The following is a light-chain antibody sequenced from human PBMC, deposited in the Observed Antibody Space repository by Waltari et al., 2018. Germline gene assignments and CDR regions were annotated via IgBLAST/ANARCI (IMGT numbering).Light chain of an antibody. CDR1: DSNIGNNV. CDR2: RND. J-gene: IGLJ3*02. Sequence: QSVLTQPPSASAPPGHRVTISCSGSDSNIGNNVVNWYQQFPGTAPKLRIYRNDLRPSGGPDRFSGANSGTSGSLAISGLQSEDEADYYCATLDDSLLGGRWVFGGGTKLTVL. CDR3: ATLDDSLLGGRWV. V-gene: IGLV1-44*01.